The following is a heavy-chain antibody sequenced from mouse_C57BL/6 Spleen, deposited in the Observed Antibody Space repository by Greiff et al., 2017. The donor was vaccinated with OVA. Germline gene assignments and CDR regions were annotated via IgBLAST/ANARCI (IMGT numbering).Heavy chain of an antibody. Sequence: EVQRVESEGGLVQPGSSMKLSCTASGFTFSDYYMAWVRQVPEKGLEWVANINYDGSSTYYLDSLKSRFIISRDNAKNILYLQMSSLKSEDTATYYCARENSNYDYFDYWGQGTTLTVSS. V-gene: IGHV5-16*01. CDR2: INYDGSST. CDR1: GFTFSDYY. CDR3: ARENSNYDYFDY. J-gene: IGHJ2*01. D-gene: IGHD2-5*01.